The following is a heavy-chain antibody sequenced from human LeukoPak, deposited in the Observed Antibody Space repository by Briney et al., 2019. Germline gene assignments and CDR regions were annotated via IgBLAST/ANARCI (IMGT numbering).Heavy chain of an antibody. J-gene: IGHJ6*03. CDR1: GFTFSSYT. CDR3: AKDRSGSYYYYMDV. Sequence: GGSLRLSCAASGFTFSSYTLTWVRQAPGKGLEWVAVIWYGGSNKYYADSVKGRFTISRDNSKNTLYLQMNSLRAEDTAVYYCAKDRSGSYYYYMDVWGKGTTVTVSS. D-gene: IGHD1-26*01. V-gene: IGHV3-30*02. CDR2: IWYGGSNK.